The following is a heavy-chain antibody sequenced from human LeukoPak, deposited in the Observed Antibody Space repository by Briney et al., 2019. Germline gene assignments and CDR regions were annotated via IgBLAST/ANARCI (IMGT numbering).Heavy chain of an antibody. CDR2: VTYSGAPT. CDR1: GFTFSDYA. V-gene: IGHV3-23*01. D-gene: IGHD2-2*01. Sequence: PGGSLRLSCAASGFTFSDYAMSWVRQAPGKGLEWVSAVTYSGAPTYYADSVKGRFTISRDTHKNTLYLQMNSLRVEDTAVYYCAKGLQRTPYYYYGMDVWGQGTTVTVSS. J-gene: IGHJ6*02. CDR3: AKGLQRTPYYYYGMDV.